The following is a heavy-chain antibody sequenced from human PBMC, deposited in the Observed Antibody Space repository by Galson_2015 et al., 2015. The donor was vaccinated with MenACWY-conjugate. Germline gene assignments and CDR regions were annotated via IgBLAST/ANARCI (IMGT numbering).Heavy chain of an antibody. CDR3: AKPISSYYDFMTGDS. Sequence: SLRLSCAASGFTLSNYAMTWVRQAPGKGLEWVSSINNRGSATYYVDSVKGRFTISRDNSKNTLFLQMNSLRAEDTALYYCAKPISSYYDFMTGDSWGQGTLVTVSS. CDR1: GFTLSNYA. V-gene: IGHV3-23*01. J-gene: IGHJ4*02. D-gene: IGHD3-3*01. CDR2: INNRGSAT.